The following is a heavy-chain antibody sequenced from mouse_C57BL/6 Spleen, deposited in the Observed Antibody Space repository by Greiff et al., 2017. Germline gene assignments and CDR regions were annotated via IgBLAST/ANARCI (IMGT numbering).Heavy chain of an antibody. V-gene: IGHV1-58*01. CDR1: GYTFTRYG. D-gene: IGHD1-1*01. Sequence: VQLQQSGAELVRPGSSVKMSCKTSGYTFTRYGLNWVKQRPGQGLEWIGYIYSGNGYTEYNEKFKGKATLTSDTSSSTAYMQLSSLTSEDSAIYFCARSPLLRSYAMDYWGQGTSVTVSS. CDR3: ARSPLLRSYAMDY. CDR2: IYSGNGYT. J-gene: IGHJ4*01.